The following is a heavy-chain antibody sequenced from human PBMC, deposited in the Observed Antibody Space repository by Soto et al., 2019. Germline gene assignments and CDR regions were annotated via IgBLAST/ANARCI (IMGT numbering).Heavy chain of an antibody. CDR3: ARNRPAARPPDY. J-gene: IGHJ4*02. V-gene: IGHV4-39*01. Sequence: SETLSLTCTVSGGSISSSSYYWGWIRQPPGKGLEWIGSIYYSGGTYYNPSLKSRVTISVDTSKNQFSLKLSSVTAADTAVYYCARNRPAARPPDYWGQGPLVTVSS. D-gene: IGHD6-6*01. CDR2: IYYSGGT. CDR1: GGSISSSSYY.